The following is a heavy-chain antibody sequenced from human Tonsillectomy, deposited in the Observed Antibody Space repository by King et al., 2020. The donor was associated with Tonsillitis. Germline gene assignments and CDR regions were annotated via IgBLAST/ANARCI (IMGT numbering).Heavy chain of an antibody. CDR2: IYPGDSDT. CDR3: ARRRMGGFDFVDY. D-gene: IGHD5-12*01. CDR1: GFSFTTYW. V-gene: IGHV5-51*01. J-gene: IGHJ4*02. Sequence: VQLVESGAEVKKPGESLKISCQGSGFSFTTYWIGWVRHMPGKGLEWMGIIYPGDSDTRYSPSIQGQVTISVDKSISTAYLQWSSLKASDTAMYYCARRRMGGFDFVDYWGQGTLVTVSS.